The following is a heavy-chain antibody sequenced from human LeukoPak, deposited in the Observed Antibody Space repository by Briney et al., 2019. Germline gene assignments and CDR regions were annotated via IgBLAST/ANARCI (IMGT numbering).Heavy chain of an antibody. V-gene: IGHV1-46*01. CDR1: GYTFTSYA. J-gene: IGHJ6*03. CDR2: INPSGGST. Sequence: ASVKVSCKASGYTFTSYAMNWVRQAPGQGLEWMGIINPSGGSTSYAQKFQGRVTITADKSTSTAYMELSSLRSEDTAVYYCHQSTFGGVIASTYYYYYMDVWGKGTTVTVSS. CDR3: HQSTFGGVIASTYYYYYMDV. D-gene: IGHD3-16*02.